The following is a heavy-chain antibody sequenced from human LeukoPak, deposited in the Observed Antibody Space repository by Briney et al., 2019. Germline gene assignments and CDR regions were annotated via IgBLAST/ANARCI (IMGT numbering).Heavy chain of an antibody. D-gene: IGHD1-26*01. J-gene: IGHJ5*02. CDR2: IYTSGST. Sequence: SETLSLTCTVSGGSISGGGYYWTWIRQPAGKGLEWIGRIYTSGSTNYNPSLKSRVTISVDTSKNQFSLKLSSVTAADTAVYYCARRAHSGSYYRGHWFDPWGQGTLVTVSS. V-gene: IGHV4-61*02. CDR3: ARRAHSGSYYRGHWFDP. CDR1: GGSISGGGYY.